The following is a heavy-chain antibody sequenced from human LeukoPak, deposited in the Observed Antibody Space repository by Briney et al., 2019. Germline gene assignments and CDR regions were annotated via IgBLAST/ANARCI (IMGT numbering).Heavy chain of an antibody. CDR1: GYTFTGYY. D-gene: IGHD5-12*01. Sequence: ASVKVSCKASGYTFTGYYMHWVRHAPGQGLEWMGWINPNSGGTNYAQKFQGRVTMTRDTSISTAYMELSRLRSDDTAVYYCARDFSGYSGYDSDYWGQGTLVTVSS. CDR2: INPNSGGT. V-gene: IGHV1-2*02. CDR3: ARDFSGYSGYDSDY. J-gene: IGHJ4*02.